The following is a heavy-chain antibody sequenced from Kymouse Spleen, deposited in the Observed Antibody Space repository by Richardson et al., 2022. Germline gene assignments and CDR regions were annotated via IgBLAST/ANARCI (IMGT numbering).Heavy chain of an antibody. CDR3: ARGLSSGWYRYYYYGMDV. CDR1: GGTFSSYA. CDR2: IIPIFGTA. V-gene: IGHV1-69*05. D-gene: IGHD6-19*01. Sequence: QVQLVQSGAEVKKPGSSVKVSCKASGGTFSSYAISWVRQAPGQGLEWMGGIIPIFGTANYAQKFQGRVTITTDESTSTAYMELSSLRSEDTAVYYCARGLSSGWYRYYYYGMDVWGQGTTVTVSS. J-gene: IGHJ6*02.